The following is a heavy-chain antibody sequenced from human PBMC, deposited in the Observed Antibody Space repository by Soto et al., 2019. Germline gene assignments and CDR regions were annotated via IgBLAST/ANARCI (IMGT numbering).Heavy chain of an antibody. CDR2: IIPIFGTA. V-gene: IGHV1-69*01. CDR1: GGTFSSYA. J-gene: IGHJ5*02. D-gene: IGHD3-22*01. CDR3: ARGAHYYDSSGYYPGWFDP. Sequence: QVQLVQSGAEVKKPGSSVKVSCKASGGTFSSYAISWVRQAPGQGLEWMGGIIPIFGTANYAQKFQGRVTITADESTSTAYMELSSLRSEDTAVYYCARGAHYYDSSGYYPGWFDPWDQGTLVTVSS.